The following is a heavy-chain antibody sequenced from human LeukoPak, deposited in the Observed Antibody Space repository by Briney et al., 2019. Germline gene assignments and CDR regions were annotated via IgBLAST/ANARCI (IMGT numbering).Heavy chain of an antibody. CDR3: ARVSAAGTWLDY. D-gene: IGHD6-13*01. J-gene: IGHJ4*02. V-gene: IGHV3-21*01. Sequence: GGSLRLSCAASGFTFSSYSMNWVRQAPGKGLEWVSSISSSSSYIYYADSVKGRFTISRDNAKNSLYLQMNSLRAEDTAVYYCARVSAAGTWLDYWGQGTLLTVSS. CDR2: ISSSSSYI. CDR1: GFTFSSYS.